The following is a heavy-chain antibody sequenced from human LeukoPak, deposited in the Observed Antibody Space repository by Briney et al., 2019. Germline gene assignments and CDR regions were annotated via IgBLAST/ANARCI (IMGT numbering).Heavy chain of an antibody. Sequence: PSETLSLTCTVSGASISSYYWSWIRQPPGKGLEWIGYIDYSGSTNYTPSLKSRVTISVDTSKNQFSLKLSSATAADTALYYCAREAWVSGDSKYRYYGIDVWGQGTTVTVSS. J-gene: IGHJ6*02. D-gene: IGHD4-17*01. CDR2: IDYSGST. CDR3: AREAWVSGDSKYRYYGIDV. V-gene: IGHV4-59*01. CDR1: GASISSYY.